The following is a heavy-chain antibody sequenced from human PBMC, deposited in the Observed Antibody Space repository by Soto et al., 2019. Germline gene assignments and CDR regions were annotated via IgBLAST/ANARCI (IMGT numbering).Heavy chain of an antibody. V-gene: IGHV3-48*02. CDR3: ARGSRVAGTQGSYWYFDL. D-gene: IGHD6-19*01. J-gene: IGHJ2*01. Sequence: LRLSCAASGFTFSSYSMNWVRQAPGKGLEWVSYISSSSSTIYYADSVKGRFTISRDNAKNSLYLQMNSLRDEDTAVYYCARGSRVAGTQGSYWYFDLWGRGTLVTVSS. CDR2: ISSSSSTI. CDR1: GFTFSSYS.